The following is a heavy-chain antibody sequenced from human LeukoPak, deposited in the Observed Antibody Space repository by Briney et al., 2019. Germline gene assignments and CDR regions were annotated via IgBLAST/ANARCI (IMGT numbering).Heavy chain of an antibody. D-gene: IGHD5-12*01. CDR3: ARDNSVGDSAWWFDP. CDR1: GYTFTSYY. CDR2: INPTGGST. Sequence: AASVKVSCKASGYTFTSYYMHWVRQAPGQGLEWMGLINPTGGSTGYAQKFQGRVTMTRDMSTSTDYMELSSLRSEDTAIYYCARDNSVGDSAWWFDPWGQGTLVTVSS. V-gene: IGHV1-46*01. J-gene: IGHJ5*02.